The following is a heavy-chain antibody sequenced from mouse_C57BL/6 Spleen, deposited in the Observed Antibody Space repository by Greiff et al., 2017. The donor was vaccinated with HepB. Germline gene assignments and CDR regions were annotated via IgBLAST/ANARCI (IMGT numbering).Heavy chain of an antibody. Sequence: QVQLQQPGAELVKPGASVKLSCKASGYTFTSYWMQWVKQRPGQGLEWIGEIDPSDSYTNYNQKFKGKAALTVDTSSSTAYMQLSSLTSEDSAVYYCASYDYDEGYWGQGTTLTVSS. D-gene: IGHD2-4*01. J-gene: IGHJ2*01. CDR2: IDPSDSYT. CDR1: GYTFTSYW. V-gene: IGHV1-50*01. CDR3: ASYDYDEGY.